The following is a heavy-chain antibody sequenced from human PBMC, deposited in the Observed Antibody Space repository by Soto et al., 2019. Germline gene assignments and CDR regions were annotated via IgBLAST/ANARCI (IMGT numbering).Heavy chain of an antibody. CDR1: GYTFTGYY. D-gene: IGHD2-8*01. Sequence: ASVKVSCKASGYTFTGYYMHWVRQAPGQGLEWMGWINPNSGGTNYAQKFQGRVTMTRDTSISTAYMELSRLRSDDTAVYYCARDADIPTNGVCYGIDVWGQGTTVTVSS. J-gene: IGHJ6*02. CDR2: INPNSGGT. CDR3: ARDADIPTNGVCYGIDV. V-gene: IGHV1-2*02.